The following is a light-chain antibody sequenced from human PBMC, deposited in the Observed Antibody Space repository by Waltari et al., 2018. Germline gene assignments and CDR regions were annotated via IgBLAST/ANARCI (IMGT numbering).Light chain of an antibody. J-gene: IGLJ3*02. Sequence: QSALTQPASVSGSPGQSITISCTGTSSDIGDYNFVSWYQQFPGKAPKLMIYEVSNRPLGCSNRFSGSKSGNTASLTISGLQAEDEADYYCTSYTRSNTWVFGGGTKVTVL. CDR1: SSDIGDYNF. V-gene: IGLV2-14*01. CDR3: TSYTRSNTWV. CDR2: EVS.